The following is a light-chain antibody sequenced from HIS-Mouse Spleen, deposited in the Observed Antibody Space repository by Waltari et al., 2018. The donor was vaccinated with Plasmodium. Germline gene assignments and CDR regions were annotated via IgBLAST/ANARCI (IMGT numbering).Light chain of an antibody. Sequence: SYELTQPPSVSVSPGQTARITCSGDALPKKYAYWYQQKSGQAPVLLIYEDSKRPSGIPERFSGSSSGTMDTLTISGAQVEDEADYYCYSTDSSGNHRVFGGGTKLTVL. CDR2: EDS. V-gene: IGLV3-10*01. CDR1: ALPKKY. CDR3: YSTDSSGNHRV. J-gene: IGLJ3*02.